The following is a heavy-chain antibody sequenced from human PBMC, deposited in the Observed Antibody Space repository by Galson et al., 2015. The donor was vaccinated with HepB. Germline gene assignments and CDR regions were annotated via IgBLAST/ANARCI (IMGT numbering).Heavy chain of an antibody. CDR2: IYSGGST. CDR3: ARVYGSGSYSVRYYYYGMDV. V-gene: IGHV3-66*01. J-gene: IGHJ6*02. Sequence: LRLSCAASGSTVSSNYMSWVRQAPGKGLEWVSVIYSGGSTYYAGSVKGRFTISRDNSKNTLYLQMNSLRAEDTAVYYCARVYGSGSYSVRYYYYGMDVWGQGTTVTVSS. CDR1: GSTVSSNY. D-gene: IGHD3-10*01.